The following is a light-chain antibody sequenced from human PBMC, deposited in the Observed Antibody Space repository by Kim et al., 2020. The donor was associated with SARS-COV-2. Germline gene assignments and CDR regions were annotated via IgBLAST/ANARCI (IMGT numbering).Light chain of an antibody. J-gene: IGLJ3*02. V-gene: IGLV2-14*04. CDR1: SSDVGGYNY. CDR3: SSYTSSSTPWV. Sequence: SITISCTGTSSDVGGYNYVSWYQQHPGKAPKLMIYDVSTRPSGVSNRFSGSKSGNTASLTISGLQAEDEADYYCSSYTSSSTPWVFGGGTKLTVL. CDR2: DVS.